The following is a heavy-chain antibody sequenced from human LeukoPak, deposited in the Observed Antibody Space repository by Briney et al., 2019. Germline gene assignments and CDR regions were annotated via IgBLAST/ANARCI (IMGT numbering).Heavy chain of an antibody. Sequence: SETLSLTCTVSGGSISSSSYYCGWIRQPPGKGLEWIGSIYYSGSTYYNPSLKSRVTISVDTSKNQFSLKLSSVTAADTAVYYCARHSYSSSSLDYWGQGTLVTVSS. CDR3: ARHSYSSSSLDY. J-gene: IGHJ4*02. CDR2: IYYSGST. CDR1: GGSISSSSYY. D-gene: IGHD6-6*01. V-gene: IGHV4-39*01.